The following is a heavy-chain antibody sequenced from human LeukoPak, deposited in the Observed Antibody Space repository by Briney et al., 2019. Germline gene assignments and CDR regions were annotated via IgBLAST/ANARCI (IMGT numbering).Heavy chain of an antibody. CDR2: INPNSGGT. Sequence: ASVKVSCKASGYTFTGYYMHWVRQAPGQGLEWMGRINPNSGGTNYAQKFQGRVTMTRDTSISTAYMELSRLRSDDTAVYYCARALLVGATNDYWGQGTLVTVSS. V-gene: IGHV1-2*06. CDR1: GYTFTGYY. CDR3: ARALLVGATNDY. J-gene: IGHJ4*02. D-gene: IGHD1-26*01.